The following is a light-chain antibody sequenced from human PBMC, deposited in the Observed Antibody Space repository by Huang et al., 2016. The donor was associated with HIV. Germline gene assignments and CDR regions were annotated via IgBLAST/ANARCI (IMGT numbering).Light chain of an antibody. CDR1: QSVLYNSNNKNY. Sequence: DIVMTQSPDSLAVSLGERATINCKSSQSVLYNSNNKNYLAWYQQKPGQPPKLLIYWASTRAAGVPDRFSGSGAGTDFTLTSSSLQAEDVAVYYCQQYYSSLITFGQGTRLEIK. CDR2: WAS. J-gene: IGKJ5*01. V-gene: IGKV4-1*01. CDR3: QQYYSSLIT.